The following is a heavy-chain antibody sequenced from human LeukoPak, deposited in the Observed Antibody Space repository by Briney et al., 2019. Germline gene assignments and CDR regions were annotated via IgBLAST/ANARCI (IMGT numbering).Heavy chain of an antibody. CDR3: ARGPTALCSGGSCRLRPLFDY. V-gene: IGHV3-21*01. Sequence: GGSLILSCAASGFTFSSYSMNWVRQAPGKGLEWVSSISSGSSYIYYADSVRGRCTISRDNVRDSLYLEMNSLRAEDTAVYYCARGPTALCSGGSCRLRPLFDYWGQGILVTVSS. CDR1: GFTFSSYS. J-gene: IGHJ4*02. CDR2: ISSGSSYI. D-gene: IGHD2-15*01.